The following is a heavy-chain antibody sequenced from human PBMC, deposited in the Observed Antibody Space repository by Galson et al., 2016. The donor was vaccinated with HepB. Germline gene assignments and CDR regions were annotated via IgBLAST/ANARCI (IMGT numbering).Heavy chain of an antibody. CDR2: ISSSSYI. J-gene: IGHJ4*02. V-gene: IGHV3-21*01. D-gene: IGHD1-26*01. CDR3: TTKTSGTYPFDY. Sequence: SLRLSCAASGFTFSDYSMNWVRQAPGKGLEWVSSISSSSYIYYADSVKGRFTISRDNAKNSLYLQMNSLRAEDTAVYYCTTKTSGTYPFDYWGQGTLVTVSS. CDR1: GFTFSDYS.